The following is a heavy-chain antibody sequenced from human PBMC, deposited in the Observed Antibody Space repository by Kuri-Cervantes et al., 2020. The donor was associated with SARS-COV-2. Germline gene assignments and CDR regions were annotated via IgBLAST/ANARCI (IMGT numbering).Heavy chain of an antibody. D-gene: IGHD2-2*01. CDR2: ISSYNGKT. V-gene: IGHV1-18*04. CDR1: GYTFSSYG. Sequence: ASVKVSCKASGYTFSSYGISWVRQAPGQGLEWMGWISSYNGKTGYAPRFQDRITMTTDTSTSTAYMEVRSLRSDDTAVYYCARGLVDRYCSSTSCPYYYYYYMDVWGKGTTVTVSS. CDR3: ARGLVDRYCSSTSCPYYYYYYMDV. J-gene: IGHJ6*03.